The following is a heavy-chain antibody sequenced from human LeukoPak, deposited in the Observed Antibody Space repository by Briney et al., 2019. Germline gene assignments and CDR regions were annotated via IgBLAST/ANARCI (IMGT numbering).Heavy chain of an antibody. Sequence: SETLSLTCTVSGGSISSYYWSWLRQPPGKGLEWIGYIYYSGSTNYNPSLKSRVTISVDTSKNQFSLKLSSVTAADTAVYYCARHGDGSSWSYNWFDPWGQGTLVTVSS. CDR1: GGSISSYY. V-gene: IGHV4-59*08. D-gene: IGHD6-13*01. CDR2: IYYSGST. CDR3: ARHGDGSSWSYNWFDP. J-gene: IGHJ5*02.